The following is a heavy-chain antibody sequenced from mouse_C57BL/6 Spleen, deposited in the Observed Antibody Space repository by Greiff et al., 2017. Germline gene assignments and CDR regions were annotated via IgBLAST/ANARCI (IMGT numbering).Heavy chain of an antibody. CDR2: IYPGDGDT. CDR3: ANSYYGSSDWYFDV. J-gene: IGHJ1*03. CDR1: GYAFSSSW. V-gene: IGHV1-82*01. D-gene: IGHD1-1*01. Sequence: VQLQQSGPELVKPGASVKISCKASGYAFSSSWMNWVKQRPGKGLEWIGRIYPGDGDTNSNGKFKGKATLTADKSSSTAYMLLSSLTSEDSAVYFCANSYYGSSDWYFDVWGTGTTVTVSS.